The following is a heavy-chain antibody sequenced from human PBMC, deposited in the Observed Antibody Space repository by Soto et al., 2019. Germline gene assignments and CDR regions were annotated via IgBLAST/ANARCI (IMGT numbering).Heavy chain of an antibody. CDR3: ARLYTWIMDY. Sequence: HPGGSLRLSCAASGFNFRNYGMHWVRQAPGKGLEWVAIIWYDGSNKYYADSVKGRFTISRDNSKNTLYLQIDSLRAEDTAVYYCARLYTWIMDYWGQGIMVTVSS. D-gene: IGHD5-12*01. CDR2: IWYDGSNK. J-gene: IGHJ4*02. V-gene: IGHV3-33*01. CDR1: GFNFRNYG.